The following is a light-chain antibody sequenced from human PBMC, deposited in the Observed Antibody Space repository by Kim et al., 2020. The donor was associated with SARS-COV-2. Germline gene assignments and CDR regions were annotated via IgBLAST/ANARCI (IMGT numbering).Light chain of an antibody. CDR2: GDT. V-gene: IGLV1-40*01. CDR3: QSYDRTVV. J-gene: IGLJ2*01. CDR1: IANLGAGYD. Sequence: PGQRVNVSCPGRIANLGAGYDVHWYQQMPGTAPKLLIYGDTNRPSGVSDRFSGSKAGTSASLAITGLQAEDEADYYCQSYDRTVVFGGGTQLTVL.